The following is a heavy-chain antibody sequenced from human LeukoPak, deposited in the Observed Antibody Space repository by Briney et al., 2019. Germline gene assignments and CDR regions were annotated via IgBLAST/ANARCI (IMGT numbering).Heavy chain of an antibody. D-gene: IGHD3-3*01. CDR1: GFTVSSNY. Sequence: GGSLRLSCAASGFTVSSNYMSWVRQAPGKGLEWVSVIYSGGSTYYADSVRGRFTISRDSPKNTLYLQMNSLRAEDTAVYYCVKEDTFLSGYFDYWGQGTLVTVSS. V-gene: IGHV3-53*01. CDR2: IYSGGST. CDR3: VKEDTFLSGYFDY. J-gene: IGHJ4*02.